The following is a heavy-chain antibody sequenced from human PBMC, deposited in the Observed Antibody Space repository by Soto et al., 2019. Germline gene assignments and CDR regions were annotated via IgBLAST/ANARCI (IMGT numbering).Heavy chain of an antibody. CDR3: ARDQWLLQYCISTSCWPYYDS. Sequence: QPGGSLRLSCTTSGFNFGGYAISWFRQAPGKGLEWIGFIRSKAHGGTTEIAASVKGRFTISRDDSEGIAYLQMNSLETDDTAIYYCARDQWLLQYCISTSCWPYYDSWGRGTLVTVSS. CDR2: IRSKAHGGTT. V-gene: IGHV3-49*03. J-gene: IGHJ4*02. CDR1: GFNFGGYA. D-gene: IGHD3-22*01.